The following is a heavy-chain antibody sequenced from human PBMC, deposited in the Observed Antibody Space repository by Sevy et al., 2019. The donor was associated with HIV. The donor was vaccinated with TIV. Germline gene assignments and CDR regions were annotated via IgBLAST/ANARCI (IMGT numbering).Heavy chain of an antibody. CDR1: GFSFDSYG. Sequence: GGSLRLSCAVSGFSFDSYGMTWVRQAPGKGLEWVSAISGSGTRTYYADSVKGRFTISRDNAKNSLYLQMNSLRAEDTAVYYCARDAITMDYYDSSGYYTLDAFDIWGQGTMVTVSS. V-gene: IGHV3-21*01. CDR3: ARDAITMDYYDSSGYYTLDAFDI. J-gene: IGHJ3*02. CDR2: ISGSGTRT. D-gene: IGHD3-22*01.